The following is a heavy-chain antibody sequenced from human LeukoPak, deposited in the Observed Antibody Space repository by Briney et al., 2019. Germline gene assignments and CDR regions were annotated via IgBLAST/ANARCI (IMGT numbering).Heavy chain of an antibody. CDR1: GFTFDDYT. CDR2: ISWDGGST. D-gene: IGHD5-18*01. V-gene: IGHV3-43*01. Sequence: WGSLRLSCAASGFTFDDYTMHWVGQAPGKGLEWVSLISWDGGSTYYADSVKGRFTISRDNSKNSLYLQMNSLRTEDTALYYCAKDIGERGYSYGYLGYSDYWGQGTLVTVSS. J-gene: IGHJ4*02. CDR3: AKDIGERGYSYGYLGYSDY.